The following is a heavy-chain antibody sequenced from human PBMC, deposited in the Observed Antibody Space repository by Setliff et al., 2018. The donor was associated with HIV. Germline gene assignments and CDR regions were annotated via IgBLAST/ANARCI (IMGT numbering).Heavy chain of an antibody. D-gene: IGHD3-10*01. Sequence: ASVKVSCKASGYTFTSYGISWVRQAPGQGLEWMGWISAYNGNTNYAQKLQGRVTMTTDTSTSTAYMELRSLRSDDTAVYYCARDTVLPLETIYYYYGSGSIDPWGQGILVTVSS. CDR1: GYTFTSYG. CDR2: ISAYNGNT. V-gene: IGHV1-18*01. J-gene: IGHJ5*02. CDR3: ARDTVLPLETIYYYYGSGSIDP.